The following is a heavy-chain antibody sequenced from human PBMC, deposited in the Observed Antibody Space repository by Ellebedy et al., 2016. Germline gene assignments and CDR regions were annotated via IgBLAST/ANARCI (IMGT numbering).Heavy chain of an antibody. CDR1: GFTFSSYD. J-gene: IGHJ3*02. CDR3: ARTGDMLTINEVMAFDI. CDR2: IWYDGKTK. V-gene: IGHV3-33*01. D-gene: IGHD3-9*01. Sequence: GESLKISCEASGFTFSSYDMHWVRQAPGKGLESVAVIWYDGKTKYYGDFVKGRFIISRDNSKNTLYLQMNSLRAEDTAVYLCARTGDMLTINEVMAFDIWGQGTMVTVSS.